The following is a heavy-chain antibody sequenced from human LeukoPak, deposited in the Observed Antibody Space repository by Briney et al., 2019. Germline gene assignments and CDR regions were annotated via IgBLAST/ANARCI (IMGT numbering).Heavy chain of an antibody. Sequence: PSETLSLTCTVSGGSISSYYWSWIRQPAGKGLEWIGRIYTSGSTNYNPSLKSRVTMSVDTSKNQFSLKLSSVTAADTAVYYCASGIIAAAGTDWFDPWGQGTLVTVSP. CDR2: IYTSGST. V-gene: IGHV4-4*07. D-gene: IGHD6-13*01. CDR3: ASGIIAAAGTDWFDP. J-gene: IGHJ5*02. CDR1: GGSISSYY.